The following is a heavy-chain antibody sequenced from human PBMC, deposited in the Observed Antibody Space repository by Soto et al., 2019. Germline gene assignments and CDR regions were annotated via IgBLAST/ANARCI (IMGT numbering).Heavy chain of an antibody. CDR2: IDPSGGST. Sequence: ASVKVSCKASGYNFTSYYMHWVRQAPGQGLEWMGIIDPSGGSTSYAQKSQGRVTMTRDTSTSTVYMELSSLRSEDTAVYYCALAEGRAAAGPLLGAFDSWGQGTMVTVSS. CDR1: GYNFTSYY. V-gene: IGHV1-46*03. J-gene: IGHJ3*02. D-gene: IGHD6-13*01. CDR3: ALAEGRAAAGPLLGAFDS.